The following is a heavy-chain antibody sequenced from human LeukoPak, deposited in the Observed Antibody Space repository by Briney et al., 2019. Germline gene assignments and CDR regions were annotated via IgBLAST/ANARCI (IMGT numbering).Heavy chain of an antibody. CDR1: GGTFSSYA. V-gene: IGHV1-69*04. J-gene: IGHJ4*02. CDR2: IIPILGIA. Sequence: SVKVSCKASGGTFSSYAISWVRQAPGQGLEWMGRIIPILGIASYAQKFQGRVTITADKSTSTVYMELSSLRSEDTAVYYCATDGAAAGTGGDYWGQGTLVTVSS. CDR3: ATDGAAAGTGGDY. D-gene: IGHD6-13*01.